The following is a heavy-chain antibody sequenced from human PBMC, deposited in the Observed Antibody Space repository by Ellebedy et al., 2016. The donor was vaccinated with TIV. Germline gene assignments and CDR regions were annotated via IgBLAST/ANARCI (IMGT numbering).Heavy chain of an antibody. CDR2: IYYSGST. J-gene: IGHJ6*02. CDR1: GGSISSSSYY. D-gene: IGHD5-12*01. V-gene: IGHV4-39*07. Sequence: SETLSLTCTVSGGSISSSSYYWGWIRQPPGKGLEWIGSIYYSGSTNYNPSLKSRVTISVDTSKNQFSLKLSSVTAADTAVYYCARDGQAWLNYYYYGMDVWGQGTTVTVSS. CDR3: ARDGQAWLNYYYYGMDV.